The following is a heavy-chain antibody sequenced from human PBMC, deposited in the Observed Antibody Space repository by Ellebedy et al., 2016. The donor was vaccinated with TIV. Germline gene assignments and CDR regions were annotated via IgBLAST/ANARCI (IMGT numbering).Heavy chain of an antibody. Sequence: PGGSLRLSCVASEFTFSDFWMSWVRQAPGTGLEWVANINKDGMETYYVGSIKGRFTISRDNTKNSLALLMSSLRVEDTAVYYCARWRDGSGWNLDYWGQGTLLSVSS. CDR2: INKDGMET. V-gene: IGHV3-7*03. D-gene: IGHD6-19*01. J-gene: IGHJ4*02. CDR1: EFTFSDFW. CDR3: ARWRDGSGWNLDY.